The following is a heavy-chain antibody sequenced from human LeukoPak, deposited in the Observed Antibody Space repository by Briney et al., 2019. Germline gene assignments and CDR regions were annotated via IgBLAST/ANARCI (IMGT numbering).Heavy chain of an antibody. D-gene: IGHD3-22*01. J-gene: IGHJ4*02. CDR3: AKVPKGSYDSSGFDY. Sequence: GGSLRLSCAASGFTFTSYGLHWVRQAPGKGLEWVAFIRYDGSDKYYADSVKGRFTISRDNSKNTLYLQMNSLRAEDTAVYYCAKVPKGSYDSSGFDYWGQGTLVTVSS. CDR2: IRYDGSDK. V-gene: IGHV3-30*02. CDR1: GFTFTSYG.